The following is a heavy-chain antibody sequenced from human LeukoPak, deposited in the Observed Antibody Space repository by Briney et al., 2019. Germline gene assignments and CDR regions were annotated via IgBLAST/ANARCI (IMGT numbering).Heavy chain of an antibody. CDR3: ASPPIISGYYSLGY. J-gene: IGHJ4*02. CDR2: FDPEDGET. CDR1: GYTLTELS. V-gene: IGHV1-24*01. Sequence: GASVKVSCKVSGYTLTELSMHWVRQAPGKGLEWMGGFDPEDGETIYEQKFQGRVTMTKDTSTDTAYMELSSLRSEDSAVYYCASPPIISGYYSLGYWGQGTLVTVSS. D-gene: IGHD3-22*01.